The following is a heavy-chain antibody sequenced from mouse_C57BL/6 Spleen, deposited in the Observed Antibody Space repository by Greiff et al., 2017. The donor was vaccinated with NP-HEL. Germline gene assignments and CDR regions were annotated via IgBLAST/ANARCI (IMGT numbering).Heavy chain of an antibody. D-gene: IGHD1-1*01. CDR2: ISGGGGNT. V-gene: IGHV5-9*01. Sequence: EVQGVESGGGLVKPGGSLKLSCAASGFTFSSYTMSWVRQTPEKRLEWVATISGGGGNTYYPDSVKGRFTISRDNAKNTLYLQMSSLRSEDTALYYCARHSYYGSSPYYWYFDVWGTGTTVTVSS. CDR3: ARHSYYGSSPYYWYFDV. CDR1: GFTFSSYT. J-gene: IGHJ1*03.